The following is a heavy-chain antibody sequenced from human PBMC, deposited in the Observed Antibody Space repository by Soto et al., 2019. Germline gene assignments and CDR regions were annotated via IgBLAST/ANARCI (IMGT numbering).Heavy chain of an antibody. D-gene: IGHD1-20*01. V-gene: IGHV3-43*01. Sequence: GGSLRLSCAAYGFTFDDYTVHWVRQAPGKGLEWVSFISWDGGSTYYADSVKGRFTISIDNSKNSLYLQMNSLRTEDTALYYCAKALQRYNGYYCYYGMDVWGQGTTATVSS. J-gene: IGHJ6*02. CDR2: ISWDGGST. CDR1: GFTFDDYT. CDR3: AKALQRYNGYYCYYGMDV.